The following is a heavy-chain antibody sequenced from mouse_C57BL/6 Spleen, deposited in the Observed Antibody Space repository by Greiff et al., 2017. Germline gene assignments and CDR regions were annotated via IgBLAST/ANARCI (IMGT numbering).Heavy chain of an antibody. D-gene: IGHD2-2*01. CDR2: IYPGSGST. V-gene: IGHV1-55*01. Sequence: QVQLQQPGAELVKPGASVKMSCKASGYTFTSYWITWVKQRPGQGLEWIGDIYPGSGSTNYNEKFKSKATLTVDTSSSTAYMQLSSLTSVDSAVYYCARSTMVTTGYYTMDYWGQGTSVTVSS. J-gene: IGHJ4*01. CDR3: ARSTMVTTGYYTMDY. CDR1: GYTFTSYW.